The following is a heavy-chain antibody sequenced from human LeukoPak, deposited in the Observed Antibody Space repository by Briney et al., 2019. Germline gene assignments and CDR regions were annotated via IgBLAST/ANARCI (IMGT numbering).Heavy chain of an antibody. J-gene: IGHJ5*02. Sequence: ASVKVSCKASGNTFIGNYIHWVRQARGQGLEWMGWINPNSGGANYAQRFQGRVTMTWDTSVTTAFLDLDRLTSDDTAVYYCVTRSYTSGWPTWGQGTLVTVSS. CDR3: VTRSYTSGWPT. CDR1: GNTFIGNY. V-gene: IGHV1-2*02. D-gene: IGHD6-19*01. CDR2: INPNSGGA.